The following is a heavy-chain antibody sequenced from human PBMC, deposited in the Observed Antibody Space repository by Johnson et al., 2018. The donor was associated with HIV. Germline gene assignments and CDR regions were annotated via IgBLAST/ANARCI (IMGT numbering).Heavy chain of an antibody. D-gene: IGHD1-1*01. J-gene: IGHJ3*02. CDR3: ATSTASDALDI. Sequence: QVQLVESGGGLVQPGRSLRLSCAASGFTFSSYGMEWVRQAPGKGLEWVAVIWSDGSNKHYADSVKGRFTISRDNSKNTLYLQMNSLRAEDTAVYYCATSTASDALDIWGQGTMVTVSS. CDR1: GFTFSSYG. CDR2: IWSDGSNK. V-gene: IGHV3-33*08.